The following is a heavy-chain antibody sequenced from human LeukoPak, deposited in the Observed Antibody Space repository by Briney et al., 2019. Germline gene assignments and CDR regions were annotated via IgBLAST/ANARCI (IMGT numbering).Heavy chain of an antibody. CDR1: AFTFSNYR. V-gene: IGHV3-74*01. J-gene: IGHJ4*02. Sequence: GGSLRLSCAASAFTFSNYRMHWVRRGPGKGLVWVSQINTDGSSTNYADSVKGRFTISRDNAKNTLYLQMSSLRAEDTAVYYCARGLQGIDYWGQGTLVTVSS. CDR2: INTDGSST. D-gene: IGHD4-11*01. CDR3: ARGLQGIDY.